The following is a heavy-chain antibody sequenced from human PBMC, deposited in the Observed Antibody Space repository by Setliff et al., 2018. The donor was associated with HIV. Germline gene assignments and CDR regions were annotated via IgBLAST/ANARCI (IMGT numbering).Heavy chain of an antibody. Sequence: ASVKVSCKASGGTLRSYGMTWVRQAPGQGLEWMGVINPSGGSTSYAQKFQGRVTMTRDTSTSKVYMEVSSLRSEETAVYYCARSGRETTLYGLYGVHYFDYWGQGTLVTVSS. V-gene: IGHV1-46*01. D-gene: IGHD4-17*01. CDR1: GGTLRSYG. CDR2: INPSGGST. CDR3: ARSGRETTLYGLYGVHYFDY. J-gene: IGHJ4*02.